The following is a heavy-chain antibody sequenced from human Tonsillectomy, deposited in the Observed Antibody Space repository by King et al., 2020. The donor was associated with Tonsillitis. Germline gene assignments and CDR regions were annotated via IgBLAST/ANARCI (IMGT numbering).Heavy chain of an antibody. V-gene: IGHV3-30-3*01. CDR2: ISYDGSNK. CDR1: GFTFSSYA. Sequence: VQLVESGGGVVQPGRSLRLSCAASGFTFSSYAMHWVRQAPGKGLEWVAVISYDGSNKYYADSVKGRFTISRDNSKNTLYLQMNSLRAEDTAVYYCARDRGVGSRWYMGGLNYYFDYWGQGTLVTVSS. J-gene: IGHJ4*02. D-gene: IGHD6-13*01. CDR3: ARDRGVGSRWYMGGLNYYFDY.